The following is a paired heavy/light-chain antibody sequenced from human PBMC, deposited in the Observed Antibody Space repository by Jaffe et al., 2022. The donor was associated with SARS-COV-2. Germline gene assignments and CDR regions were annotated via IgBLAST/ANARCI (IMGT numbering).Light chain of an antibody. CDR3: QQSYSIPWT. J-gene: IGKJ1*01. Sequence: DIQMTQSASSLSASVGDRVTITCRASQSISIYLNWYQQKPGIGPKLLIYAASSLQSGVPSRFSGSGSGTDFNLTISSLQPDDFGSFFCQQSYSIPWTFGQGTKVEVK. V-gene: IGKV1-39*01. CDR2: AAS. CDR1: QSISIY.
Heavy chain of an antibody. CDR2: VYTSGNT. D-gene: IGHD6-19*01. CDR3: ARDGSGWFERANFFFFDL. V-gene: IGHV4-61*02. J-gene: IGHJ2*01. Sequence: QVQLQESGPGLVKPSQTLSLTCTVSGGSISSGSNYWSWIRQPAGKGLEWIGRVYTSGNTHYNPSLRSRVTISVDTSNNQFSLNLKSVTAADTAVYYCARDGSGWFERANFFFFDLWGRGTLVTVSS. CDR1: GGSISSGSNY.